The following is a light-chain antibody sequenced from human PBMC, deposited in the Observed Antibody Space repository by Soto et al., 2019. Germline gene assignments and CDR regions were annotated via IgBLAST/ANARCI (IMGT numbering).Light chain of an antibody. CDR3: QQYGSSP. CDR1: QSVSSSY. V-gene: IGKV3-20*01. J-gene: IGKJ1*01. Sequence: EIVLTQSPGTLSLSPGERATLSCRASQSVSSSYLAWYQQKPGQAPRLLIYGASSRATGIPDRFSGSGFGTDFTLTISRLEPEDFAVYYCQQYGSSPLGQGTKVEIK. CDR2: GAS.